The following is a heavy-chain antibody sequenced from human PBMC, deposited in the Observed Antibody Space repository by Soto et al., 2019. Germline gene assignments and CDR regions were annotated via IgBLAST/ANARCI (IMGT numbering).Heavy chain of an antibody. V-gene: IGHV3-15*01. CDR3: TTHYYDFWSGYRYYFDY. Sequence: VQLVESGGGLVKPGGSLRLSCAASGFTFSNAWMSWVRQAPGKGLEWVGRIKSKTDGGTTDYAAPVKGRFTISRDDSKNTLYLQMNSLKTEDTAVYYCTTHYYDFWSGYRYYFDYWGQGTLVTVSS. D-gene: IGHD3-3*01. CDR1: GFTFSNAW. CDR2: IKSKTDGGTT. J-gene: IGHJ4*02.